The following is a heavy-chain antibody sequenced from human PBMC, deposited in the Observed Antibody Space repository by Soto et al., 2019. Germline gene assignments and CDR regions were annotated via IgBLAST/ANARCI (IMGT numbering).Heavy chain of an antibody. Sequence: QVQLQESGPGLVKPSGTLSLTCAVSGGSISSSNWWSWVRQPPGKGLEWIGEIYHSGRTNYNPSPKRRITISVDKSNNQFSLKLSSETAADTAVYYCASLDTVVTDYWGQGTLVTVSS. J-gene: IGHJ4*02. CDR2: IYHSGRT. V-gene: IGHV4-4*02. CDR1: GGSISSSNW. D-gene: IGHD2-15*01. CDR3: ASLDTVVTDY.